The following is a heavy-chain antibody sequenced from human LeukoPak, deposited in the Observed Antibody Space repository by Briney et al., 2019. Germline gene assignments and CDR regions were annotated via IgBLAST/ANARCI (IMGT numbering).Heavy chain of an antibody. J-gene: IGHJ3*01. Sequence: ASVKVSCTASGDTFTDYYIGCVRQAPGQGLEWMGIINPSGSSTSYAQKFQGRVTMTRDTSTSTVYMELSSLRSEDTAVYYSVGGTTITKRALRLGGQGTMVTVSS. CDR3: VGGTTITKRALRL. V-gene: IGHV1-46*01. D-gene: IGHD3-3*01. CDR2: INPSGSST. CDR1: GDTFTDYY.